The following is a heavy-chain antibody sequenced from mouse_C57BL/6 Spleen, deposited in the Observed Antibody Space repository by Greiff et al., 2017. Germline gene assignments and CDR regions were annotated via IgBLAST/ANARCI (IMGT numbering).Heavy chain of an antibody. CDR3: AIRGDHYARDY. CDR1: GYTFTSYW. CDR2: IDPSDSYT. D-gene: IGHD2-13*01. Sequence: QVQLQQPGAELVKPGASVKLSCKASGYTFTSYWMQWVKQRPGQGLEWIGEIDPSDSYTTYNQKVTGKATFTVDTASSTAYMQLSSLTAEDSAVYYGAIRGDHYARDYWGQGTSVTVSS. V-gene: IGHV1-50*01. J-gene: IGHJ4*01.